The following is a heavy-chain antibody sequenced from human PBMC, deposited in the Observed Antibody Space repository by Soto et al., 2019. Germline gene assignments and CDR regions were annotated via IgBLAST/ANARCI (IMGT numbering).Heavy chain of an antibody. CDR2: IIPIFQTT. CDR1: GGAFTNYR. CDR3: ASAVGNWPPFDP. V-gene: IGHV1-69*12. Sequence: QVQLVQSGPEVKKPGSSVKVSCKASGGAFTNYRISWVRQAPGQGLEWMGGIIPIFQTTNYAQKFQGRVTITVDESTTIAYMELTSLRSYDTAVYFCASAVGNWPPFDPWGQGTLVTVSS. J-gene: IGHJ5*02. D-gene: IGHD1-1*01.